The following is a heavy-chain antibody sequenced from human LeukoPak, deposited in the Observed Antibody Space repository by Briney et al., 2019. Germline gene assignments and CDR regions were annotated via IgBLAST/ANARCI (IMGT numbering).Heavy chain of an antibody. CDR1: GYSISSGYY. V-gene: IGHV4-38-2*01. D-gene: IGHD6-19*01. J-gene: IGHJ4*02. Sequence: SETLSRTCAVSGYSISSGYYWGWIRQPPGKGLEWIGSIYHSGSTYYNPSLKSRVTISVDTSKNQFSLKLSSVTAADTAVYYCASGWGSDYWGQGTLVTVSS. CDR2: IYHSGST. CDR3: ASGWGSDY.